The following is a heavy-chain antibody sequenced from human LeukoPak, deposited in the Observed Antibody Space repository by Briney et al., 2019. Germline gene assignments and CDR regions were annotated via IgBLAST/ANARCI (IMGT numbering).Heavy chain of an antibody. V-gene: IGHV3-64*01. J-gene: IGHJ6*03. D-gene: IGHD2-2*01. CDR2: ISSNGGST. CDR3: ARGRDIVVVPAARGGYMDV. Sequence: PGGSLRLSCAASGFTFSSYAMHRVRQAPGKGLEYVSAISSNGGSTYYANSVKGRFTISRDNSKNTLYLQMGSLRAEDMAVYYCARGRDIVVVPAARGGYMDVWGKGTTVTVSS. CDR1: GFTFSSYA.